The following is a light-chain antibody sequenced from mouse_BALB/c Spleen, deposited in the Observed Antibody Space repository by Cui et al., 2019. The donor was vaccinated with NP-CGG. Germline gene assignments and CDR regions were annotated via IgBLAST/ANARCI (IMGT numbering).Light chain of an antibody. CDR2: GTN. J-gene: IGLJ1*01. CDR1: IGAVTTSNY. V-gene: IGLV1*01. CDR3: ALWYSNHWV. Sequence: QAVVTQESALTTSPGETVTLTCRSSIGAVTTSNYANWVQEKPDHLFTGLIGGTNNRAPGVPARFSGSLIGDKAALTITGAQTEDGAIYFCALWYSNHWVFGGGTKLTVL.